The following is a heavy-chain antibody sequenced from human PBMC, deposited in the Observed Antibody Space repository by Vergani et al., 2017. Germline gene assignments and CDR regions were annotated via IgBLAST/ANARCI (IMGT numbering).Heavy chain of an antibody. V-gene: IGHV4-59*01. Sequence: QVQLQESGPGLVKPSETLSLICTVSGGSISSYYWSWIRQPPGKGLEWIGYIYYSGSTNYNPSLKSRVTISVDTSKNQFSLKLSSVTAADTAVYYCARGGSSSWYCDYWGQGTLVTVSS. J-gene: IGHJ4*02. CDR1: GGSISSYY. D-gene: IGHD6-13*01. CDR3: ARGGSSSWYCDY. CDR2: IYYSGST.